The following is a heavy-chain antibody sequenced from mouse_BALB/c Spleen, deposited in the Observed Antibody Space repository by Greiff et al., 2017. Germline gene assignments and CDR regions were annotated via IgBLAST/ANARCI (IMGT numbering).Heavy chain of an antibody. V-gene: IGHV1-4*02. J-gene: IGHJ3*01. CDR2: INPSSGYT. CDR1: GYTFTSYT. D-gene: IGHD1-1*01. CDR3: ARDYGSSPAWFAY. Sequence: QVQLQQSAAELARPGASVKMSCKASGYTFTSYTMHWVKQRPGQGLEWIGYINPSSGYTEYNQKFKDKTTLTADKSSSTAYMQLSSLTSEDSAVYYCARDYGSSPAWFAYWGQGTLVTVSA.